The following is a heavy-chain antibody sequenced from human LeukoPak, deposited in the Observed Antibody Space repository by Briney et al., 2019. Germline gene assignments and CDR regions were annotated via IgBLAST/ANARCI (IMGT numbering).Heavy chain of an antibody. CDR3: AKDRGGWYFDY. CDR2: ISGSGDNT. D-gene: IGHD2-15*01. Sequence: GGSLRLSCAASGFTFSSYAMSWVRQAPGKGLELVAAISGSGDNTHSADSVKGRFAISRDNSKNTLYLLMNSLRAEDTAVYYCAKDRGGWYFDYWGQGTLVTVSS. J-gene: IGHJ4*02. CDR1: GFTFSSYA. V-gene: IGHV3-23*01.